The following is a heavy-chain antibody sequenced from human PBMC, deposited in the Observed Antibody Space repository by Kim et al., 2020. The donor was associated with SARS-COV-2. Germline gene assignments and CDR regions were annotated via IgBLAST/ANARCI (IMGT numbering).Heavy chain of an antibody. D-gene: IGHD3-10*01. V-gene: IGHV4-30-2*01. CDR3: ARGYGSGSPYGMDV. CDR2: IYYSWIT. CDR1: GGSISSGGYS. J-gene: IGHJ6*02. Sequence: SETLSLTCAVSGGSISSGGYSWSWIRQPPGKGLEWIGYIYYSWITYYNPSIKSRVTISVDRYKNQLSLKLSPVTAADTAVYYCARGYGSGSPYGMDVWGPGTTVTVSS.